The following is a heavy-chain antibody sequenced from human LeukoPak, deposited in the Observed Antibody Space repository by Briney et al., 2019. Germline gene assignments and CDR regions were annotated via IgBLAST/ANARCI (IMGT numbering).Heavy chain of an antibody. J-gene: IGHJ4*02. V-gene: IGHV3-53*01. CDR3: ASTIPSSSGRQDPGKYYFDY. D-gene: IGHD3-10*01. Sequence: GGSLRLSCAASGFTVSTKYMSWVRQAPGKGLEWVLFIYIGGSTYYTDSAKGRFPISRDNSKNTLYLQINSLSAEDTAVYFCASTIPSSSGRQDPGKYYFDYWGQGTLVTVSS. CDR2: IYIGGST. CDR1: GFTVSTKY.